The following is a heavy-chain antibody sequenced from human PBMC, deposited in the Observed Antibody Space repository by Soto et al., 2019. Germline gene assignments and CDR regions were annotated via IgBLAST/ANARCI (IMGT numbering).Heavy chain of an antibody. CDR3: ARDRGYR. D-gene: IGHD5-12*01. CDR2: IYSGGST. V-gene: IGHV3-66*01. J-gene: IGHJ3*01. Sequence: QLVESGGGLVQPGGSLRLSCAASGFSVSNNYMKWVRQAPGKGLEWVSLIYSGGSTYYADSVKGRFTISRDNSKNTLFLQMNSLSVDDTAVYYCARDRGYRWGQGTMVTVSS. CDR1: GFSVSNNY.